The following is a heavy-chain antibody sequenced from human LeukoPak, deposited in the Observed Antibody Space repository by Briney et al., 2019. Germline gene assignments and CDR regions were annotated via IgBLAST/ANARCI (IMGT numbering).Heavy chain of an antibody. J-gene: IGHJ4*02. CDR3: ATERTWVFDY. V-gene: IGHV3-23*01. D-gene: IGHD7-27*01. CDR2: ITGSGGST. Sequence: GGSLRLSRAASGFTSSSYAMSWVRQAPGKGLEWVSAITGSGGSTYYADSVKGRFTISRDNSKNTLYVQMNSLRAEDTAVYYCATERTWVFDYWGQGTLVTVSS. CDR1: GFTSSSYA.